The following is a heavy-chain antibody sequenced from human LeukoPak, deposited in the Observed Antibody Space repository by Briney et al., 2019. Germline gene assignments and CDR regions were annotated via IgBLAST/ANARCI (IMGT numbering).Heavy chain of an antibody. CDR2: IKQDRSET. D-gene: IGHD6-19*01. V-gene: IGHV3-7*01. J-gene: IGHJ4*02. Sequence: GVSLRLSCAASRFTLSNYWTSWVRQAPGKGLEWVANIKQDRSETYYVDSVKGRFTISRDNAKNSLSLQMNSLRAEDTAVYYCARQRGSGCLDYWGQGTLVTVSS. CDR3: ARQRGSGCLDY. CDR1: RFTLSNYW.